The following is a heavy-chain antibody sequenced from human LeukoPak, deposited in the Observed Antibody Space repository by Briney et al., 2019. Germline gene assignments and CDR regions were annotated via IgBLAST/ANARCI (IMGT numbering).Heavy chain of an antibody. CDR1: GGSISSSNW. CDR2: IYHSGST. V-gene: IGHV4-4*02. CDR3: ARDQGRITMVRGVIILDAFDI. D-gene: IGHD3-10*01. Sequence: SETLSLTCAVSGGSISSSNWWSWVRQPPGKGLEWIGEIYHSGSTNYNPSLKSRVTISVDKSKNQFSLKLSSVTAADTAVYYCARDQGRITMVRGVIILDAFDIWGQGTMVTVSS. J-gene: IGHJ3*02.